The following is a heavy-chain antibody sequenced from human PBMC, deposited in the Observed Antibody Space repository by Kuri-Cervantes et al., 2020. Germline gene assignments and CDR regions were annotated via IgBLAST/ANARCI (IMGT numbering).Heavy chain of an antibody. CDR3: ATDKGYFAFDY. CDR1: GFTFSDYY. J-gene: IGHJ4*02. Sequence: GESLKISCAASGFTFSDYYMDWVRQAPGKGLEWIARIRNKANTYSTEYAASVKARFTISRDNAKNSLFLQINSLRVEDTAVYYCATDKGYFAFDYWGQGTLVTVSS. D-gene: IGHD1-26*01. V-gene: IGHV3-72*01. CDR2: IRNKANTYST.